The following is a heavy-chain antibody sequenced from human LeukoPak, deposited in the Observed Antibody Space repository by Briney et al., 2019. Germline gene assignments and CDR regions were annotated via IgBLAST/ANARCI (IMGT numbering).Heavy chain of an antibody. Sequence: SETLSLTCAVYGGSFSGYYWSWIRQPPGKGLEWIGEINHSGSTNYNPSLKSRVTISVDTSKNQFSLKLSSVTAADTPVYYCARGGGPFRYFDWLSQGSYYYGMDVWGQGTTVTVSS. V-gene: IGHV4-34*01. D-gene: IGHD3-9*01. CDR3: ARGGGPFRYFDWLSQGSYYYGMDV. CDR1: GGSFSGYY. J-gene: IGHJ6*02. CDR2: INHSGST.